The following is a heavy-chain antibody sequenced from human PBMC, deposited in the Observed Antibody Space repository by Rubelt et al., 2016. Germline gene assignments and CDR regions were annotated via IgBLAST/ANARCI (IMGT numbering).Heavy chain of an antibody. D-gene: IGHD4-23*01. J-gene: IGHJ6*02. CDR2: ISWNSGRI. CDR3: AKGILRWSVGYGMDV. V-gene: IGHV3-9*01. CDR1: GFTFDAYA. Sequence: EVQLVESGGGLVQPGRSLRLSCAASGFTFDAYAMHWVRQAPGKGLEWVSGISWNSGRIGYADSVKGRFTVSRANAKNSLYLQMNSLRAEDTAWYYCAKGILRWSVGYGMDVWGQGTTVTVSS.